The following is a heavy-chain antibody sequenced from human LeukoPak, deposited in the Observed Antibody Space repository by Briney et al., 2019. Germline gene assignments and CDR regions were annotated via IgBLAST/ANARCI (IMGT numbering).Heavy chain of an antibody. CDR1: GFSFTTYT. V-gene: IGHV3-23*01. CDR3: AKDGAVYGNPDAFDI. J-gene: IGHJ3*02. Sequence: GGSLRLSCAASGFSFTTYTMGCVRQAPEEGLEWVSSISPSGDITFYADSVTGRITISRDNSQNKPYLKMTSLRAEDPAMYYWAKDGAVYGNPDAFDIWGQGTMVTVSS. D-gene: IGHD6-19*01. CDR2: ISPSGDIT.